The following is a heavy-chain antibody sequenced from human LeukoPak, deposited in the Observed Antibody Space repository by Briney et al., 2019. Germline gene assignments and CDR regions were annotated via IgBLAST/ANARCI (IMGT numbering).Heavy chain of an antibody. J-gene: IGHJ4*02. CDR2: TYYSGST. V-gene: IGHV4-59*08. CDR1: GGSISSYY. D-gene: IGHD5-12*01. Sequence: PSETLSLTCTVSGGSISSYYWSWIRQPPGKGLAWIGYTYYSGSTNYNPSLQSRVTISVDTPKNQFSLKLSSVTAADTAVYYCARGFDYHFDYWGQGTLVTVSS. CDR3: ARGFDYHFDY.